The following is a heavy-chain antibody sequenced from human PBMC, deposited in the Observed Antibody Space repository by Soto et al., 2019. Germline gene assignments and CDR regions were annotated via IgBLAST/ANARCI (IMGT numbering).Heavy chain of an antibody. V-gene: IGHV1-3*01. J-gene: IGHJ6*03. CDR2: INAGNGNT. D-gene: IGHD4-17*01. CDR1: GYTFTSYA. Sequence: ALVKVSCKASGYTFTSYAMHWVRQAPGQRLEWMGWINAGNGNTKYSQKFQGRVTITRDTSASTAYMELSSLRSEDTAVYYCASWSNGDYGDYYYYMDVWGKGTTVTVSS. CDR3: ASWSNGDYGDYYYYMDV.